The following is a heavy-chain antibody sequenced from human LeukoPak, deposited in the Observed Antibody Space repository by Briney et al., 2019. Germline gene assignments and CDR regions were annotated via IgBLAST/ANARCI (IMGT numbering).Heavy chain of an antibody. Sequence: GGSLRLSCAASGFTFSSYEMNWVRQAPGKGLEWASYISSSGSTIYYADSVKGRFTISRDNAKNSLYLQMNSLRAEDTAVYYCARYRGGYSSGWYYFDYWGQGTLVTVSS. J-gene: IGHJ4*02. CDR2: ISSSGSTI. CDR3: ARYRGGYSSGWYYFDY. D-gene: IGHD6-19*01. CDR1: GFTFSSYE. V-gene: IGHV3-48*03.